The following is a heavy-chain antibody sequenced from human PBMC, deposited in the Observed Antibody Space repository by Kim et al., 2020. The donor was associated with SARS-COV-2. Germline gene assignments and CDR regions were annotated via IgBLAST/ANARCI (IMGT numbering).Heavy chain of an antibody. J-gene: IGHJ4*02. CDR1: GDSISGYY. CDR3: ARHSNGWANKGRFDS. Sequence: SETLSLTCTVSGDSISGYYWSWIRQPPGRGLEWIGFIYYSGNTNYNPSLKSRVTISVDTSKNQFSLRLRSVTAADTAVYHCARHSNGWANKGRFDSRGQG. V-gene: IGHV4-59*01. D-gene: IGHD6-19*01. CDR2: IYYSGNT.